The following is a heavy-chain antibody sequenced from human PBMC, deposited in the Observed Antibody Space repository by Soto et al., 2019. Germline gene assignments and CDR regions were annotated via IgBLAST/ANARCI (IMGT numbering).Heavy chain of an antibody. J-gene: IGHJ4*02. CDR2: STAYSDGT. V-gene: IGHV1-2*02. D-gene: IGHD2-15*01. Sequence: QVQLVPSGAEVKQAGASETVACSTAGYKVSSYTIHWVRQAPGEGRQWMGGSTAYSDGTNYSTSVQGRVTMAENTSINTAYMVLRGMTSDDTATYYCARGHGRQDFDNWGQGTLVTVSS. CDR3: ARGHGRQDFDN. CDR1: GYKVSSYT.